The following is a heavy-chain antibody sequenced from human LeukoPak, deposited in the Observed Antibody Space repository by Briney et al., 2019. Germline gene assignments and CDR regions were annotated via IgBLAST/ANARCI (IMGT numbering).Heavy chain of an antibody. Sequence: SETLSLTCTVSSASINSSPYFWAWIRQSPGKGLEWIASISYSGTTYYNPSLKSRVTISVDTSKNQFSLKLSSVTAADTAVYYCARVPTVTFFDYWGQGTLVTVSS. J-gene: IGHJ4*02. CDR1: SASINSSPYF. V-gene: IGHV4-39*01. D-gene: IGHD4-17*01. CDR3: ARVPTVTFFDY. CDR2: ISYSGTT.